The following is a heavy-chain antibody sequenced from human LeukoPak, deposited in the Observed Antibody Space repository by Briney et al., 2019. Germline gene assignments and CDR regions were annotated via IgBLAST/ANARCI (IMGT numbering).Heavy chain of an antibody. J-gene: IGHJ4*02. V-gene: IGHV4-34*01. Sequence: PSETLSLTCAVYGGSFSGYYWSWIRQPPGKGLEWIGEINHSGSTNYNPSLKSRVTISVDTSKNQFSLKLSSVTAADTAVYYRARGTRDILTGCTFDYWGQGTLVTISS. CDR2: INHSGST. CDR3: ARGTRDILTGCTFDY. D-gene: IGHD3-9*01. CDR1: GGSFSGYY.